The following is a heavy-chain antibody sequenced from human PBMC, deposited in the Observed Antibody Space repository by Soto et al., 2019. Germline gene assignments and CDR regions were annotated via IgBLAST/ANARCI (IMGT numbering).Heavy chain of an antibody. J-gene: IGHJ6*03. D-gene: IGHD7-27*01. CDR2: INPSGGST. V-gene: IGHV1-46*03. CDR3: ARDFERSLTGDHDYYYMDV. Sequence: ASVKVSCKASGYTFTSYYMHWVRQAPGQGLDWMGIINPSGGSTSYAQKFQGRVTMTRDTSTSTVYMELSSLRSEDTAVYYCARDFERSLTGDHDYYYMDVWGKGTTVTVSS. CDR1: GYTFTSYY.